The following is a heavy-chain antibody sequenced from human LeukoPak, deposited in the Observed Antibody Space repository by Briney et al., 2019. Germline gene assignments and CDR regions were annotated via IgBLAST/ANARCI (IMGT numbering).Heavy chain of an antibody. CDR2: INHSGST. D-gene: IGHD6-6*01. V-gene: IGHV4-34*01. CDR1: GRSFSGYY. Sequence: PSETLSLTCAVYGRSFSGYYWSWIRQPPRKGLEWIGEINHSGSTNYNPSLKSRVTISVDTSKNQFSLKLSSVTAADTAVYYCARRGARPYFQHWGQGTLVTVSS. CDR3: ARRGARPYFQH. J-gene: IGHJ1*01.